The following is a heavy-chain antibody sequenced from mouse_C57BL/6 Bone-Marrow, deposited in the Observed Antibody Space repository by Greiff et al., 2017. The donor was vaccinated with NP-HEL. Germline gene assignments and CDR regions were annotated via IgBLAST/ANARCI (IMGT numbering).Heavy chain of an antibody. V-gene: IGHV1-52*01. CDR1: GYTFTSYW. CDR3: ARNGNYLLYAMDY. Sequence: QVQLQQPGAELVRPGSSVKLSCKASGYTFTSYWMHWVKQRPIQGLEWIGNIDPSDSETHYNQKFKDKATLTVYKSSSTAYMQLSSLTSEDSAVYYWARNGNYLLYAMDYWGQGTSVTVSS. CDR2: IDPSDSET. J-gene: IGHJ4*01. D-gene: IGHD2-1*01.